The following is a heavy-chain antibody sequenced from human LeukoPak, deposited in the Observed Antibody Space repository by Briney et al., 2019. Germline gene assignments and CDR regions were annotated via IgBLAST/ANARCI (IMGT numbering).Heavy chain of an antibody. J-gene: IGHJ6*03. CDR3: AREGWGNYYMDV. CDR1: GYTFTGYY. D-gene: IGHD2-8*02. CDR2: INPNSGGT. Sequence: GASVKVSCKASGYTFTGYYMHWVRQAPGQGLEWMGWINPNSGGTNYAQKFQGRVTMTRDTSINTGYMELSGLTFDDTALYYCAREGWGNYYMDVWGNGTTVTVSS. V-gene: IGHV1-2*02.